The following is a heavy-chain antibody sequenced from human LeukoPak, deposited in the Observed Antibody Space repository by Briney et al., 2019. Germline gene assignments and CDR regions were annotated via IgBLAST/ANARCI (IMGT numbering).Heavy chain of an antibody. J-gene: IGHJ4*02. Sequence: QPGGSLRLSCVTSGFTFSTFWMNWVRQAPGKGLEWVSAISGSGGSTYYADSVKGRFTISRDNSKNTLYLQMNSLRAEDTAVYYCAKVGLHSGSYYSLDYWGQGTLVTVSS. D-gene: IGHD1-26*01. CDR1: GFTFSTFW. CDR3: AKVGLHSGSYYSLDY. V-gene: IGHV3-23*01. CDR2: ISGSGGST.